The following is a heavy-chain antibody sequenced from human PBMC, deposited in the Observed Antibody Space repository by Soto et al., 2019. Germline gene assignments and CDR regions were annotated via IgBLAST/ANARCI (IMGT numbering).Heavy chain of an antibody. CDR2: ISAYNGNT. CDR1: GHTFTSYG. V-gene: IGHV1-18*01. J-gene: IGHJ6*02. Sequence: QVQLVQSGAEVKKPGASVKVSCKASGHTFTSYGISWVRQAPGQGLEWMGWISAYNGNTNYAQKLQGRVTMTTDTSTSTAYMELRSLRSDDTAVYYCARPLTITFGGVLDGMDVWGQGTTVTVSS. D-gene: IGHD3-16*01. CDR3: ARPLTITFGGVLDGMDV.